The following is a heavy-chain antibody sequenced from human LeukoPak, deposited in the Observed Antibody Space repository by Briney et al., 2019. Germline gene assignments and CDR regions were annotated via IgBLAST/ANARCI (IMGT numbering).Heavy chain of an antibody. CDR2: INHSGST. J-gene: IGHJ4*02. D-gene: IGHD6-19*01. CDR3: AGDSGWYGI. CDR1: GGSISSDSYY. V-gene: IGHV4-34*01. Sequence: PSETLSLTCSVSGGSISSDSYYWSWIRQPPGKGLEWIGEINHSGSTNYNPSLKSRVTISVDTSKNQFSLKLSSVTAADTAVYYCAGDSGWYGIWGQGTLVTVSS.